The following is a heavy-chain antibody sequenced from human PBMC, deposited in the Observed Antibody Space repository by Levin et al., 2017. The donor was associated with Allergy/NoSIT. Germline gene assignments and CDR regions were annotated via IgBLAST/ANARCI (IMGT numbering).Heavy chain of an antibody. D-gene: IGHD4-17*01. J-gene: IGHJ4*02. CDR3: AKEPTDGYGDYNGY. CDR2: ISGNGGIT. Sequence: GGSLRLSCAASGFTFTTYAMTWVRQAPGKGLEWVSAISGNGGITYYADTVRGRFTISRDNSKNTLYLQMSSLRAEDPAVYYCAKEPTDGYGDYNGYWGQGTLVAVCS. V-gene: IGHV3-23*01. CDR1: GFTFTTYA.